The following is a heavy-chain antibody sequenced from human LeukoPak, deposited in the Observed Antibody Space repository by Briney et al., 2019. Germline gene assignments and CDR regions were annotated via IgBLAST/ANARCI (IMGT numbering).Heavy chain of an antibody. J-gene: IGHJ6*03. CDR3: ARVQPHCSGGSCYSWYYYMDV. Sequence: ASVKVSCKASGGTFSSYGISWVRQAPGQGLEWMGGIIPIFGTANYAQKFQGRVTITADESTSTAYMELSSLRSEDTAVYYCARVQPHCSGGSCYSWYYYMDVWGKGTTVTISS. V-gene: IGHV1-69*13. D-gene: IGHD2-15*01. CDR1: GGTFSSYG. CDR2: IIPIFGTA.